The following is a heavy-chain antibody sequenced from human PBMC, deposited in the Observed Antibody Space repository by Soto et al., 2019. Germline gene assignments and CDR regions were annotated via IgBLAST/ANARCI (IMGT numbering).Heavy chain of an antibody. J-gene: IGHJ5*02. Sequence: SETLSLTCTVSGGSISSSSYYWGWIRQPPGKGLEWIGSIYYSGSTYYNPSLKSRVTISVDTSKNQFSLKLSSVTAADSAVYHCARHSVAYSDDSQARGGWFDPWGQGTLVTVSS. V-gene: IGHV4-39*01. CDR3: ARHSVAYSDDSQARGGWFDP. CDR1: GGSISSSSYY. CDR2: IYYSGST. D-gene: IGHD3-22*01.